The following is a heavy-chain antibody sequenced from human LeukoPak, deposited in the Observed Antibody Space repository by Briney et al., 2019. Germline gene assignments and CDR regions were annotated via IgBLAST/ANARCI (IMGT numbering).Heavy chain of an antibody. CDR2: IIPILGTT. CDR3: ARDDYYDSSAYRENPFDV. Sequence: SSVTVSCKASGDTFSSYAISWLRQAPGQGLEWMGGIIPILGTTNYAQKFQGRVTITADESTSTLYMELRSLRSEDTAIYYCARDDYYDSSAYRENPFDVWGQGTMVTVSS. D-gene: IGHD3-22*01. J-gene: IGHJ3*01. CDR1: GDTFSSYA. V-gene: IGHV1-69*13.